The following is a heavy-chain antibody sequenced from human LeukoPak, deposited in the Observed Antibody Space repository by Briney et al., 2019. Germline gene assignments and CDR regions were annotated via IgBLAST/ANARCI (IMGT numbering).Heavy chain of an antibody. V-gene: IGHV3-11*01. CDR3: ARDRYDYYYYYGMDV. CDR1: GFTFSDYY. J-gene: IGHJ6*02. CDR2: ISSSGSTI. D-gene: IGHD3-16*01. Sequence: GGSLRLSCAASGFTFSDYYMSWIRQAPGKGLEWVSYISSSGSTIYYADSVKGRFTISRDNAKNSLYLQMNSLRAEDTAVYYWARDRYDYYYYYGMDVWGQGTTVTVSS.